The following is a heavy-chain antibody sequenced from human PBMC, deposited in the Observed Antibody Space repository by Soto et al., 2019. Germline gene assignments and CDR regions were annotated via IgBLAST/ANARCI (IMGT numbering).Heavy chain of an antibody. Sequence: LRLSCAASGFTFSSYRMTWVLQAPGKGLEWVSSISSSSSYIYFADSVKGRFTISRDNAKNSLYLQMNSLRAEDTAVYYCARDLGSWPNYDYWGQGTLGTVSS. V-gene: IGHV3-21*01. CDR3: ARDLGSWPNYDY. CDR1: GFTFSSYR. J-gene: IGHJ4*02. CDR2: ISSSSSYI. D-gene: IGHD6-13*01.